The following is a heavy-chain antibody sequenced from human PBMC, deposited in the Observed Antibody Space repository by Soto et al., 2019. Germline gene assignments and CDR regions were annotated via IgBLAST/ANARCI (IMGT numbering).Heavy chain of an antibody. Sequence: PGESLKISCKGSGYSFTSYWIGWVRQMPGKGLEWMGIIYPGDSDTRYSPSFQGQVTISADKSISTAYLQWSSLKASDPAMYYCARHKIVGVQSYYYYGLEVWGQGTTVTVSS. V-gene: IGHV5-51*01. CDR3: ARHKIVGVQSYYYYGLEV. D-gene: IGHD3-22*01. CDR1: GYSFTSYW. J-gene: IGHJ6*02. CDR2: IYPGDSDT.